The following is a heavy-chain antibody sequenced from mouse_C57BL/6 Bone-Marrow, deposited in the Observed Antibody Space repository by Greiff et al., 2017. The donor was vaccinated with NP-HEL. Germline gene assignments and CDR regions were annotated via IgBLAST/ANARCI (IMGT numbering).Heavy chain of an antibody. CDR1: GYSFTGYF. V-gene: IGHV1-20*01. D-gene: IGHD2-1*01. CDR3: ARSPYGNYPFYYAMDY. J-gene: IGHJ4*01. CDR2: INPYNGDT. Sequence: EVQLQQSGPELVKPGDSVKISCKASGYSFTGYFMNWVMQSHGKSLEWIGRINPYNGDTFYNQKFKGKATLTVDKSSSTAHMELRSLTSEDSAVYYCARSPYGNYPFYYAMDYWGQGTSVTVSS.